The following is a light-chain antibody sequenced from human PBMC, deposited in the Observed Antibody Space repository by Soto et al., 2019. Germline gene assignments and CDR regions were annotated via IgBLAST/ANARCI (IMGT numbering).Light chain of an antibody. CDR3: KQRSNWPRWT. V-gene: IGKV3-11*01. CDR2: DAS. J-gene: IGKJ1*01. Sequence: EIVLTQSPATLSLSPGERATLSCRASQSVSSYLAWYQQKPGQAPRLLIYDASNRATGIPARFSGSGSGTDFTLTISSLEPEDFAVYYCKQRSNWPRWTFGQGTKVEIK. CDR1: QSVSSY.